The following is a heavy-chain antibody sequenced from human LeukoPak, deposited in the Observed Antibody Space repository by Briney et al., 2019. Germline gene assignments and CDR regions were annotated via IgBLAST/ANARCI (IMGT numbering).Heavy chain of an antibody. CDR3: ARTPHYGDNWFDP. CDR2: IIPIFGTA. D-gene: IGHD4-17*01. V-gene: IGHV1-69*05. Sequence: SVKVSCKASGGTFSSYAISWVRQAPGQGLEWMGGIIPIFGTADYAQKFQGRVTITTDESTSTAYMELSSLRSEDTAVYYCARTPHYGDNWFDPWGQGTLVTVSS. J-gene: IGHJ5*02. CDR1: GGTFSSYA.